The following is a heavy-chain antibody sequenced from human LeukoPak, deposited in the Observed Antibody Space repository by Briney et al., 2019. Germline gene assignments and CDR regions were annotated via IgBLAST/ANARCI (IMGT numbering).Heavy chain of an antibody. D-gene: IGHD3-3*01. CDR3: AKELRFLEWSQRGFDY. Sequence: GGSLRLSCAASGFTFSSYAMSWVRQAPGKGLEWVSAISGSGGSTYYADSVKGRFTISRDNSKNTLYLQMNSLRAEDTAVYYCAKELRFLEWSQRGFDYWGQGTLVTVSS. CDR2: ISGSGGST. V-gene: IGHV3-23*01. J-gene: IGHJ4*02. CDR1: GFTFSSYA.